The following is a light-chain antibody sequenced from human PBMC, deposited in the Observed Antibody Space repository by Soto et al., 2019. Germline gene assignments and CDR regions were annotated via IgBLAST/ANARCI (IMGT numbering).Light chain of an antibody. J-gene: IGKJ3*01. V-gene: IGKV3-15*01. CDR1: QSVSSN. CDR2: GAS. CDR3: QQYNNWPPVT. Sequence: EIVMTQSPATLSVSPWERATLSCRASQSVSSNLAWYQQKPGQAPRLLIYGASTRATGIPARFSGSGSGTEFTLTISSLQSEDFAVYYRQQYNNWPPVTFGPGTKVDIK.